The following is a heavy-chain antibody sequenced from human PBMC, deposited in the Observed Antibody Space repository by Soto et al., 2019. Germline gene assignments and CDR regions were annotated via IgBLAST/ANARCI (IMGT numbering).Heavy chain of an antibody. V-gene: IGHV6-1*01. J-gene: IGHJ6*02. CDR2: TYYKSKWNN. D-gene: IGHD3-10*01. CDR3: TGITWFRGMDV. Sequence: SQTLSHTCAISGDSVSSNSGAWNWNRHSPSRGLEWLGRTYYKSKWNNDYALSVKSRITINPDTSKNQFSLHLYSVTPEDTAVYYCTGITWFRGMDVWGQGTPVTVSS. CDR1: GDSVSSNSGA.